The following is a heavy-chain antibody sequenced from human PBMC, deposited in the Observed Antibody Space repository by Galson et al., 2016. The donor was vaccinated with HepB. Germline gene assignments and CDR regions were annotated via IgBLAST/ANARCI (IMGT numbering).Heavy chain of an antibody. D-gene: IGHD3-3*01. V-gene: IGHV3-53*01. CDR2: IYSGGST. CDR1: GFIVSNNY. CDR3: AGRHSEWPH. Sequence: SLRLSCAVSGFIVSNNYMNWVRQAPGKGLEWVSLIYSGGSTSYADSVKGRFNISRDSSQNTLYLQMNSLRAEDTAVYYCAGRHSEWPHWGQGTLVTVSS. J-gene: IGHJ4*02.